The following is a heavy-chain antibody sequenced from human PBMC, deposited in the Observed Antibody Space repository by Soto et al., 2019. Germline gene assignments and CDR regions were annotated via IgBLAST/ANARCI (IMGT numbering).Heavy chain of an antibody. CDR1: GSSLSTTAEG. CDR3: AHGSCSSADCYPNPYLDY. CDR2: IYWDDDE. Sequence: QITLKESGPTLVKPTQTLTLTCTFSGSSLSTTAEGVGWIRQPPGKALEWLALIYWDDDERYSPSLKSRLTSTKDTSKNQVVLTMTNVDPVDTATYYCAHGSCSSADCYPNPYLDYWGQGILVTVSS. D-gene: IGHD2-2*01. J-gene: IGHJ4*02. V-gene: IGHV2-5*02.